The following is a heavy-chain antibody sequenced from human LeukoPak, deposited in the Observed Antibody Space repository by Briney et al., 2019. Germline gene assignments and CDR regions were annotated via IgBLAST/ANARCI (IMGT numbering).Heavy chain of an antibody. CDR2: INHSGST. Sequence: SETLSLTCAVYGGSFSGYYWSWIRQPPGKGLEWIGEINHSGSTNYNPSLKSRVTIPVDTSKNQFFLKLSSVTAADTAVYYCARQRRTYYMDVWGKGTTVTVSS. CDR3: ARQRRTYYMDV. V-gene: IGHV4-34*01. J-gene: IGHJ6*03. CDR1: GGSFSGYY.